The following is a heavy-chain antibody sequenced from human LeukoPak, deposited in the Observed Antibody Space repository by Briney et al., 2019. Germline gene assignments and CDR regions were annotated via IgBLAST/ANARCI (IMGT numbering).Heavy chain of an antibody. D-gene: IGHD6-13*01. Sequence: PSETLSLSCAVSGASISSYYWSWIRQPAGKGLEWIGRIHTSGSTNYNPALKSRVTMSVDTSKNQFSLKLSSVTAADTAVYYCARDQYIFSSTGGYFYYWGQETLVTVSS. V-gene: IGHV4-4*07. J-gene: IGHJ4*02. CDR3: ARDQYIFSSTGGYFYY. CDR1: GASISSYY. CDR2: IHTSGST.